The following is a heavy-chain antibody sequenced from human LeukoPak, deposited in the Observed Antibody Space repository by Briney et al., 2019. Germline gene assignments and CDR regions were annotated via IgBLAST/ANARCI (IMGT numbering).Heavy chain of an antibody. J-gene: IGHJ3*02. CDR2: INHSGKT. CDR1: GYSISSGYF. D-gene: IGHD3-10*02. V-gene: IGHV4-38-2*02. CDR3: ARHVRGVGVKEGGAFDI. Sequence: SETLSLTCSVSGYSISSGYFWAWIRQPPGKGLEWIGNINHSGKTYYNPSLKSRVTISVDTSKNQFSLKLSSVTAADTAVYYCARHVRGVGVKEGGAFDIWGQGTMVTVSS.